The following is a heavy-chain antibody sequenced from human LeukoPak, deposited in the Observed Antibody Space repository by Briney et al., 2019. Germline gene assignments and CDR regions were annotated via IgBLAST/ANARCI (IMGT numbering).Heavy chain of an antibody. CDR3: ARDPDYYGSGSHDY. D-gene: IGHD3-10*01. CDR1: GFTFSSYW. V-gene: IGHV3-74*01. Sequence: GGSLRLSCAASGFTFSSYWMHWVRQAPGKGLVWVSRINTDGSSTSYADSVKGRFTISTDNAKNTLYLQMNSLRAEDTAVYYCARDPDYYGSGSHDYWGQGTLVTVSS. J-gene: IGHJ4*02. CDR2: INTDGSST.